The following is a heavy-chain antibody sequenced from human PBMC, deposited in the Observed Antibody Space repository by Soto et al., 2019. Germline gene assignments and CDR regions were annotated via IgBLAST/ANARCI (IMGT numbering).Heavy chain of an antibody. V-gene: IGHV3-30*18. J-gene: IGHJ5*02. D-gene: IGHD5-12*01. CDR2: ISYDGSNK. CDR1: GFTFSSYG. CDR3: AKVARRSSGFDP. Sequence: GGSLRLSCAASGFTFSSYGMHWVRQAPGKGLEWVAVISYDGSNKYYADSVKGRFTISRDNSKNTLYLQMNSLRAEDTAVYYCAKVARRSSGFDPWGQGTLVTVSS.